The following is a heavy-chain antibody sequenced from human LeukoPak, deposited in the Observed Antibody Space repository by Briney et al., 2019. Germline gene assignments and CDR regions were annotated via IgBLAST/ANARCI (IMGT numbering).Heavy chain of an antibody. J-gene: IGHJ3*02. CDR2: INAGNGNT. CDR1: GYTFINYA. CDR3: ATSLYCSSTSCYRLGAFDI. V-gene: IGHV1-3*01. D-gene: IGHD2-2*02. Sequence: ASVKVSCKASGYTFINYAMHWVRQAPGQRLEWMGWINAGNGNTKFSQKFQGRVTITRDTSASTAYMQLSSLRSEDTAVYYCATSLYCSSTSCYRLGAFDIWGQGTMVTVSS.